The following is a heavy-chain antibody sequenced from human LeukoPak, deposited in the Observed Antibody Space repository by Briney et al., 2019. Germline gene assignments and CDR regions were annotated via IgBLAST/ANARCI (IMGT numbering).Heavy chain of an antibody. CDR1: GFTFTTYW. J-gene: IGHJ4*02. CDR3: ARGRYFGRIYYFDY. D-gene: IGHD3-9*01. Sequence: QTGGSLRLSCAASGFTFTTYWMSWVRQAPGKGLECVANIKQDGSEKYYVDSVKGRFTISRDNAKNSLYLQMNSLRAEDTAVYYCARGRYFGRIYYFDYWGQGTLVTVSS. CDR2: IKQDGSEK. V-gene: IGHV3-7*01.